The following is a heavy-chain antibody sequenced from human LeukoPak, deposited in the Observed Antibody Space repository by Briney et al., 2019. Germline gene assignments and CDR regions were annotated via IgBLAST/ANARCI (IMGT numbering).Heavy chain of an antibody. Sequence: GSLRLSCAASGFTVSSNYMSWIRQPPGKGLEWIGYIYYSGSTNYNPSLKSRVTISVDRSKNQFSLKLSSVTAADTAVYYCARESVPWGQGTLVTVSS. J-gene: IGHJ5*02. CDR1: GFTVSSNY. CDR2: IYYSGST. V-gene: IGHV4-59*02. CDR3: ARESVP.